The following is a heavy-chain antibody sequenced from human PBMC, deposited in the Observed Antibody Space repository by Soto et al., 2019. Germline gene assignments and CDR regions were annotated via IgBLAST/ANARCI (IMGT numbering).Heavy chain of an antibody. Sequence: GWSLRLSCTASVFTFISYAMHWVRQAPGKGLEWVAVISYDGSNKYYADSVKGRFTISRDNSKNTMYLQMNSLRVEDTAVYYCARPYSSGWYGDLDYWGQGTLVTVSS. D-gene: IGHD6-19*01. CDR2: ISYDGSNK. CDR1: VFTFISYA. CDR3: ARPYSSGWYGDLDY. V-gene: IGHV3-30-3*01. J-gene: IGHJ4*02.